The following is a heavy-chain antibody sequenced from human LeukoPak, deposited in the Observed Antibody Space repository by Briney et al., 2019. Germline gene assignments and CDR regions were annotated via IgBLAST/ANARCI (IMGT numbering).Heavy chain of an antibody. V-gene: IGHV3-20*04. D-gene: IGHD6-19*01. CDR3: AKDLSGAVAGNDAFDI. CDR1: RFTFDDYG. Sequence: GGSLRLSCAASRFTFDDYGMSWVRHAPGKGLEWISGIDWNGGSTGYADSVKGRFTISRDNAKNTLYLQMNSLRAEDTAVYYCAKDLSGAVAGNDAFDIWGQGTMVTVSS. J-gene: IGHJ3*02. CDR2: IDWNGGST.